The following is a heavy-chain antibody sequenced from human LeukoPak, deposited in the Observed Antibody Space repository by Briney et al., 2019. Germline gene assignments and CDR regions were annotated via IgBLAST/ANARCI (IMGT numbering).Heavy chain of an antibody. Sequence: SETLSLPCAVYGGSFSGYYWSWIRQPPGKGLEWIGEINHSGSTNYNPSLKGRVTISVDTSKNQFSLKLSSVTAAETAVFYCARGPSRGYCSRTSCFMDVWGKGTTVTVSS. CDR3: ARGPSRGYCSRTSCFMDV. D-gene: IGHD2-2*01. V-gene: IGHV4-34*01. CDR1: GGSFSGYY. CDR2: INHSGST. J-gene: IGHJ6*04.